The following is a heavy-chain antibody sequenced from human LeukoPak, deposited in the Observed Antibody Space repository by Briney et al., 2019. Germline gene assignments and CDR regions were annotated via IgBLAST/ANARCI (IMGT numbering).Heavy chain of an antibody. J-gene: IGHJ5*02. Sequence: SETLSLTCTVSGGSISSGSYYWSWVRQPAGKGLEWIGRIYTSGSTNYNPSLKSRVTISVDTSKNQFSLKLSSVTAADTAVYYCAREPDFWSGYYTGWFDPWGQGTLVTVSS. CDR1: GGSISSGSYY. V-gene: IGHV4-61*02. D-gene: IGHD3-3*01. CDR2: IYTSGST. CDR3: AREPDFWSGYYTGWFDP.